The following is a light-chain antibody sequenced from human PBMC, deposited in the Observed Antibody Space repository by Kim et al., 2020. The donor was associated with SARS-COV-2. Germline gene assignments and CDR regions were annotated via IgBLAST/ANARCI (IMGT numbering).Light chain of an antibody. Sequence: SPGDSATLSCGASQSVRRNFLAWYQQKPGLAPRLLIYDASSRATGIPDRFSGSGSGTDFTLTISRLEPEDFAVYYCQQYVTSPLTFGGGTKVDIK. CDR1: QSVRRNF. CDR2: DAS. J-gene: IGKJ4*01. V-gene: IGKV3D-20*01. CDR3: QQYVTSPLT.